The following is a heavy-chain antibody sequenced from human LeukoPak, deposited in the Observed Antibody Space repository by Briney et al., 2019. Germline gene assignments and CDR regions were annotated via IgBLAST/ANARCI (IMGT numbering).Heavy chain of an antibody. D-gene: IGHD3-22*01. V-gene: IGHV4-30-4*01. CDR1: GGSISSGDYY. CDR3: ARYYDSGGYYYNDAFDI. CDR2: IYYSGST. J-gene: IGHJ3*02. Sequence: PSETLSLTCTVSGGSISSGDYYWSWIRQPPGKGLEWIGYIYYSGSTYYNPSLKSRVTISVDTSKNQFSLKLSSVTAADTAVYYCARYYDSGGYYYNDAFDIWGQGTMVTVSS.